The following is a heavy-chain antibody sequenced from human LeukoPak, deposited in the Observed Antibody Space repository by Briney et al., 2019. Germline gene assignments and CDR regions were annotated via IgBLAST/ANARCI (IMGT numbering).Heavy chain of an antibody. V-gene: IGHV3-66*01. CDR2: IYSGGGT. J-gene: IGHJ4*02. CDR3: ARDSSSYYFDY. CDR1: GFTFSSYA. D-gene: IGHD6-6*01. Sequence: GGSLRLSCAASGFTFSSYAMSWVRQAPGKGLEWVSLIYSGGGTYYADSVKGRFTISRDDSINTLYLQMNSLRAEDTAVYYCARDSSSYYFDYWGQGTLVTVSS.